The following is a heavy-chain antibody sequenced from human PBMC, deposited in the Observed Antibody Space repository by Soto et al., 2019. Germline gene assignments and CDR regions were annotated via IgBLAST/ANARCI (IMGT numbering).Heavy chain of an antibody. D-gene: IGHD6-19*01. J-gene: IGHJ4*02. Sequence: SETLCHTYAVSDGYIGDRGYSWSCIRQTPGKGLDYIGYIYHSGRTSYHPSLTSRVTLSVDRSKNQFSLKLSSVTAADTAVYYCARVRSGWGIDYCGQGTLVTVSS. CDR2: IYHSGRT. V-gene: IGHV4-30-2*01. CDR3: ARVRSGWGIDY. CDR1: DGYIGDRGYS.